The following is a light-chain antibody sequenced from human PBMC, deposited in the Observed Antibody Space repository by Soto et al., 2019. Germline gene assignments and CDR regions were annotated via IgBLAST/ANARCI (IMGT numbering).Light chain of an antibody. CDR2: GAS. CDR1: QSVSID. CDR3: QQYNKWPLT. V-gene: IGKV3-15*01. Sequence: EIFLTQSPGTLSLSQWEIATLSWRASQSVSIDLAWYQQTPGQAPRLLIYGASTRATGIPVRFSGSASGTEFTLTISSLQSEDFTVYYCQQYNKWPLTFGQGTMVDIK. J-gene: IGKJ1*01.